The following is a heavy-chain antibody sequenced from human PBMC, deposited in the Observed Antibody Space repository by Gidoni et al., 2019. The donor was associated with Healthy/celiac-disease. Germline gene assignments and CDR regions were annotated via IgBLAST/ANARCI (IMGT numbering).Heavy chain of an antibody. D-gene: IGHD3-22*01. CDR1: GGSIRSGGYY. V-gene: IGHV4-31*03. CDR2: IYYSGST. Sequence: QVQLQESGPGLVKPSQTLSLTCTVSGGSIRSGGYYWSWIRQHPGKGLEWIGYIYYSGSTYYNPSLKSRVTISVDTSKNQFSLKLSSVTAADTAVYYCARRGYDSSGYYLHYYFDYWGQGTLVTVSS. CDR3: ARRGYDSSGYYLHYYFDY. J-gene: IGHJ4*02.